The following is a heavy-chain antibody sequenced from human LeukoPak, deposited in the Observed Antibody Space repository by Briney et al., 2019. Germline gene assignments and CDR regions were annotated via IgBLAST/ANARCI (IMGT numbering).Heavy chain of an antibody. CDR2: IYSGGST. J-gene: IGHJ6*03. CDR1: GFTVSSNY. V-gene: IGHV3-53*01. CDR3: ATDAADIVVVPAAREYYYYYYMDV. D-gene: IGHD2-2*01. Sequence: PGGSLRLSCAASGFTVSSNYMSWVRQAPGKGLEWVSVIYSGGSTYYADSVKGRFTISRDNSKNTLYLQMNSLRAEDTAVYYCATDAADIVVVPAAREYYYYYYMDVWGKGTTVTISS.